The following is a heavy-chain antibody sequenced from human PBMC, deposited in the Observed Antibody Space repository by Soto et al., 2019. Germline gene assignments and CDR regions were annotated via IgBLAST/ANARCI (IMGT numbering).Heavy chain of an antibody. CDR3: ARDDFWSGYYTGGYFDY. D-gene: IGHD3-3*01. J-gene: IGHJ4*02. CDR1: GYTFTSYY. Sequence: ASVKVSCKASGYTFTSYYMHWVRQAPGQGLEWMGIINPSGGSTSYAQKFQGRVTMTRDTSTSTVYMELSSLRSEDTAVYYCARDDFWSGYYTGGYFDYWGQGTLVTVSS. CDR2: INPSGGST. V-gene: IGHV1-46*01.